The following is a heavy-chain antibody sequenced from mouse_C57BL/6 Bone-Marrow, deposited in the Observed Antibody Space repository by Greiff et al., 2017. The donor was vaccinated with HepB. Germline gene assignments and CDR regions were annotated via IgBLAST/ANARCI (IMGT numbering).Heavy chain of an antibody. D-gene: IGHD1-1*01. J-gene: IGHJ2*01. CDR2: IDPSDSYT. V-gene: IGHV1-59*01. CDR1: GYTFTSYW. Sequence: QVQLQQPGAELVRPGTSVKLSCKASGYTFTSYWMHWVKQRPGQGLEWIGVIDPSDSYTNYNQKFKGKATLTVDTSSSTAYMQLSSLTSEDSAVYYCARGVLLWGQGTTLTVSS. CDR3: ARGVLL.